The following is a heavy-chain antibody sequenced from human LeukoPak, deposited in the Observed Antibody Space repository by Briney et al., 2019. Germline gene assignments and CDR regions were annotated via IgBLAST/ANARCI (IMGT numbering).Heavy chain of an antibody. D-gene: IGHD1-14*01. CDR2: IYYSGST. CDR1: GGSISSYY. V-gene: IGHV4-59*01. Sequence: SETLSLTCTVSGGSISSYYWNWVRQPPGEGLEWIGYIYYSGSTNYNPSLRSRITISLDRSKNQVFLKVNSVTAADTAVYYCARAPEQSDYYGMDVWGQGTTVTVSS. CDR3: ARAPEQSDYYGMDV. J-gene: IGHJ6*02.